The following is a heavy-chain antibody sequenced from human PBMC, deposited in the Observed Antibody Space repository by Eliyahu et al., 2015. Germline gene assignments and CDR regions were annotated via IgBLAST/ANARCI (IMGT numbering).Heavy chain of an antibody. CDR2: ISSDGSSK. D-gene: IGHD6-19*01. Sequence: QVQLVESGGGVVQPGRSLRLSCAASGFXFRSYAMXWVRQAPGRGLEWVALISSDGSSKYYADSVKGRFTISRDYSKNTVYLQMNSLRADDTALYYCAREFGTGFYLFSPTGYWGQGTLVTVSS. J-gene: IGHJ4*02. V-gene: IGHV3-30-3*01. CDR3: AREFGTGFYLFSPTGY. CDR1: GFXFRSYA.